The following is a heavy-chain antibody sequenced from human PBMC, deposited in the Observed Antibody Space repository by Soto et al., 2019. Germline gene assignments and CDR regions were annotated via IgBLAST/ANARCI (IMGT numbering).Heavy chain of an antibody. CDR3: ARTDYDILTGFDQLDP. CDR2: IFSNDEK. D-gene: IGHD3-9*01. Sequence: SGPTLVNPTETLTLTCTVSGFSLSNARMGVSWIRQPPGKALEWLAHIFSNDEKSYSTSLKSRLTISKDTSKSQVVLTMTNMDPVDTATYYCARTDYDILTGFDQLDPWGQGTMVTVSS. V-gene: IGHV2-26*01. J-gene: IGHJ5*02. CDR1: GFSLSNARMG.